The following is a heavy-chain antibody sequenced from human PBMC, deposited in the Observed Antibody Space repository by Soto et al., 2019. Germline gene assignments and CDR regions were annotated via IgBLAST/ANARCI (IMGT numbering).Heavy chain of an antibody. J-gene: IGHJ4*02. CDR2: IIHLLRTT. CDR3: ASGYQPLHPFDY. CDR1: GKSLSSYA. D-gene: IGHD2-2*01. Sequence: QVQLVQSGAEVKKPGSSVKVSCKASGKSLSSYAFTWVRQAPGQGFELVGTIIHLLRTTDYTQNFQGRLSITADESTATVYMDFSGLTSDDTGMYSCASGYQPLHPFDYWGQGTLVTDSS. V-gene: IGHV1-69*11.